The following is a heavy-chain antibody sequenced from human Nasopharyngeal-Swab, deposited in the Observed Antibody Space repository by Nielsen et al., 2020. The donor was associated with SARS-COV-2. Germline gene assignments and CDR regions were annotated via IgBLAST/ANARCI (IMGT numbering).Heavy chain of an antibody. CDR1: GFTFGSYT. D-gene: IGHD3/OR15-3a*01. Sequence: GESLKISCEASGFTFGSYTMNWVRQAPGKGLEWVSFISSSGSIAYYADSVKGRFTISRDNSKNTLYLQMNSLRVEDTAVYYCAKRFGLVKNYYYYYGVDVWGQGTTVTVAS. J-gene: IGHJ6*02. CDR2: ISSSGSIA. V-gene: IGHV3-48*01. CDR3: AKRFGLVKNYYYYYGVDV.